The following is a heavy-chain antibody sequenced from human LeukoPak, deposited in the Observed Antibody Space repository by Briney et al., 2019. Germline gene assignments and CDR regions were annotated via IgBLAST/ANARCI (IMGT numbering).Heavy chain of an antibody. CDR2: ISGSGGST. D-gene: IGHD3-10*01. CDR1: GFTFSSYA. J-gene: IGHJ4*02. Sequence: PGGSLRLSCAASGFTFSSYAMSWVRQAPGKGLEWVSAISGSGGSTYYADSVKGRFTISRDNSKNTLSLQMNSLRAEDTAVYYCAKPLHDSGSYYKSFFDYWGQGTLVTVSS. CDR3: AKPLHDSGSYYKSFFDY. V-gene: IGHV3-23*01.